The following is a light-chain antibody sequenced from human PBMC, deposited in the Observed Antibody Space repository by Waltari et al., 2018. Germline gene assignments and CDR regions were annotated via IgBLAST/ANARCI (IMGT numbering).Light chain of an antibody. CDR2: GKN. V-gene: IGLV3-19*01. CDR1: SLRNYY. Sequence: SSELTQDPAVSVALGQTVRITCQGDSLRNYYTTLYQQKPGQAPILVIYGKNNRPSGIPDRFSGSSSGNTASLTITGAQAEDEADYYCNSRDSSGNRWVFGGGTKLTVL. CDR3: NSRDSSGNRWV. J-gene: IGLJ3*02.